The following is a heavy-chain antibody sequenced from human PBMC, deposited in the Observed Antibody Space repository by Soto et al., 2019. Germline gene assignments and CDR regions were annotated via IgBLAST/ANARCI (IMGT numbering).Heavy chain of an antibody. CDR3: AREGQQLSPGY. V-gene: IGHV3-33*01. CDR1: GFTFSSYG. Sequence: QVQLVESGGGVVQPGRSLRLSCAASGFTFSSYGMHWVRQAPGKGLEWVAVIWYDGSNKYYADSVKGRFTICRDNSKNTLYLQMNSLRAEDTAVYYCAREGQQLSPGYWGQGTLVTVSS. J-gene: IGHJ4*02. D-gene: IGHD6-13*01. CDR2: IWYDGSNK.